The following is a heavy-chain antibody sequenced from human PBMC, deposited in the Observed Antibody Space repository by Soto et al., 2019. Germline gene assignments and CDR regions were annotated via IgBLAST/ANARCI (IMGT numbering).Heavy chain of an antibody. CDR2: VNSDGTGT. CDR1: GFTFTLYW. D-gene: IGHD5-18*01. J-gene: IGHJ5*02. CDR3: ARGDPVYSYGKVDL. V-gene: IGHV3-74*03. Sequence: GRSLRLFCEASGFTFTLYWMHWVRQAPGKGLVWVSRVNSDGTGTTYADSVKGRFTVSRDNAKNSVFLQMDSLRAEDAGVYFCARGDPVYSYGKVDLWGQGTLVTVSS.